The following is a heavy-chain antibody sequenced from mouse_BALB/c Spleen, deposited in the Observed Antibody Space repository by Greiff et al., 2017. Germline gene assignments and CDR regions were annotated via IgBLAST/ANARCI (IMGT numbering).Heavy chain of an antibody. J-gene: IGHJ2*01. CDR3: VRHEIYYDYDGGFDY. Sequence: EVQLQESGGGLVQPKGSLKLSCAASGFTFNTYAMNWVRQAPGKGLEWVARIRSKSNNYATYYADSVKDRFTISRDDSQSMLYQQMNNLKTEDTAMYYCVRHEIYYDYDGGFDYWGQGTTLTVSS. V-gene: IGHV10-1*02. D-gene: IGHD2-4*01. CDR1: GFTFNTYA. CDR2: IRSKSNNYAT.